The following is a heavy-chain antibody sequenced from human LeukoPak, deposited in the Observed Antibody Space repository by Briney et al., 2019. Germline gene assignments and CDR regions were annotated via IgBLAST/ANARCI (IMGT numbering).Heavy chain of an antibody. CDR1: GGSISSYY. V-gene: IGHV4-4*07. Sequence: PLETLSLTCTVSGGSISSYYWSCIRQPAGKGLEWIGRIATSVSTNYNPSLRSRVTLSVDTSKNQFSLKLSSVTAADTAVYYCAIISAGAEFDYWGQGTLVTVSS. CDR2: IATSVST. CDR3: AIISAGAEFDY. J-gene: IGHJ4*02. D-gene: IGHD6-13*01.